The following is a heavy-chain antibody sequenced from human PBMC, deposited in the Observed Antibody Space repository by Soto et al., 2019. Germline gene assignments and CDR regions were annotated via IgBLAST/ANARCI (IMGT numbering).Heavy chain of an antibody. CDR3: ARDAHGGYCSGGSCPDGENYYYYYMDV. V-gene: IGHV4-59*01. D-gene: IGHD2-15*01. CDR1: GGSISSYY. CDR2: IYYSGST. J-gene: IGHJ6*03. Sequence: SETLSLTCTVSGGSISSYYWSWIRQPPGKGLEWIGYIYYSGSTNYNPSLKSRVTISVDTSKNQFSLKLSSVTAADTAVYYCARDAHGGYCSGGSCPDGENYYYYYMDVWGKGTTVTVSS.